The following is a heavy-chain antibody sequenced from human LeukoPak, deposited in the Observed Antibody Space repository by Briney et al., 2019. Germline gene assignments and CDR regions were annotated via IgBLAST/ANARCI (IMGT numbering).Heavy chain of an antibody. D-gene: IGHD4-17*01. CDR1: GFTFSSYW. Sequence: GGSLRLSCAASGFTFSSYWMSWVRQAPGKGLEWVANIKQDGSEKYYVDSVKGRFTISRDNAKNSLYLQMSGLRAEDTAVYFCARGQTKVTNWGQGTLVTVSS. CDR2: IKQDGSEK. V-gene: IGHV3-7*03. CDR3: ARGQTKVTN. J-gene: IGHJ4*02.